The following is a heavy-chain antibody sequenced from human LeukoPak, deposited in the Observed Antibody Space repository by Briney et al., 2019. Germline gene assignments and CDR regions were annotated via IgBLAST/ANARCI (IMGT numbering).Heavy chain of an antibody. D-gene: IGHD1-14*01. CDR1: GFSLSTPGVG. Sequence: PTLVKPTQTLTLTCTCSGFSLSTPGVGVGWIRQPPGKAREGLAFIYWDAPECSRLSVRDRVSITKDTSTNQVVLTMTNLAPGDTATYYCAHSVRYNTARGVGWFDPWGQGTLVTVST. CDR3: AHSVRYNTARGVGWFDP. J-gene: IGHJ5*02. CDR2: IYWDAPE. V-gene: IGHV2-5*02.